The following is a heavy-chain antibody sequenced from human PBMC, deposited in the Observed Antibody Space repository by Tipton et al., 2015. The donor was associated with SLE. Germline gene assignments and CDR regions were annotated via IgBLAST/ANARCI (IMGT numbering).Heavy chain of an antibody. CDR3: ARGLAYIAAAGGRAEYFQH. J-gene: IGHJ1*01. Sequence: QLVQSGGGLVKPGGSLRLSCAASGFTFSSYSMNWVRQAPGKGLEWVSSISSSSSYIYYADSVKGRFTISRDNAKNSLYLQMNSLRAEDTAVYYCARGLAYIAAAGGRAEYFQHWGQGTLVTVSS. D-gene: IGHD6-13*01. CDR2: ISSSSSYI. V-gene: IGHV3-21*01. CDR1: GFTFSSYS.